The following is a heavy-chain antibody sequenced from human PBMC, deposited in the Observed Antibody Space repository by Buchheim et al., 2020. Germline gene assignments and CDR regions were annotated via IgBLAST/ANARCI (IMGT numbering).Heavy chain of an antibody. CDR2: ISGPGENT. D-gene: IGHD4-23*01. CDR3: AKTLAPVVMSGALDV. CDR1: GFAFKHYA. V-gene: IGHV3-23*01. Sequence: DVYLLESGGGLVQPGGSLRLSCAASGFAFKHYAMTWVRQAPGKGLEWVSSISGPGENTYYADSVRARFTIPRDNLKNTVFLQMNTVRAEDTAVDYCAKTLAPVVMSGALDVWSQGT. J-gene: IGHJ3*01.